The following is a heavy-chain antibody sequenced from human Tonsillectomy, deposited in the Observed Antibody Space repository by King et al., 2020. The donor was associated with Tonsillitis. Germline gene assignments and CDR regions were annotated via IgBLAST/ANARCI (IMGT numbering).Heavy chain of an antibody. CDR2: IYYSGST. Sequence: QLQESGPGLVKPSETLSLTCTVSGGSISSSSYFWGWIRQPPGKGLEWIGSIYYSGSTSYNPSLKSRVTISVDTSKNQFSLKLSSVTAADTAVYYCASQRPGYDVLTPSNVCLDYWGQGTLVTVSS. CDR1: GGSISSSSYF. CDR3: ASQRPGYDVLTPSNVCLDY. J-gene: IGHJ4*02. V-gene: IGHV4-39*01. D-gene: IGHD3-9*01.